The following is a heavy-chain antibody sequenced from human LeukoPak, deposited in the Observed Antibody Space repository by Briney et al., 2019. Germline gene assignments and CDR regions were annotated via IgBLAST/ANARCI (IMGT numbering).Heavy chain of an antibody. CDR2: IYTSGSN. D-gene: IGHD3-22*01. V-gene: IGHV4-61*02. J-gene: IGHJ4*02. Sequence: SEALSLTCTVSGGSISSGSYYWSWIRQPAGKGLEWIGRIYTSGSNNYNPSLKSRVTISVDTSKNQFSLKLSSVTAADTAVYYCARHFYDSSGYLHWGQGTLVTVSS. CDR3: ARHFYDSSGYLH. CDR1: GGSISSGSYY.